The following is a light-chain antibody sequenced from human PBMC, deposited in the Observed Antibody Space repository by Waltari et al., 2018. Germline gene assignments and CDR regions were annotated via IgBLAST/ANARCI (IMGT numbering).Light chain of an antibody. CDR1: QSVRSN. V-gene: IGKV3-15*01. CDR3: QQYNNWPPLT. J-gene: IGKJ4*01. Sequence: EIVMTQSPATLPVSPGERATISCRASQSVRSNLAWYQQNPGQAPRLLIYGASTRATGIPARFSGSGSGTEFTLTISSLQSEDFAVYYCQQYNNWPPLTFGGGTKVEIK. CDR2: GAS.